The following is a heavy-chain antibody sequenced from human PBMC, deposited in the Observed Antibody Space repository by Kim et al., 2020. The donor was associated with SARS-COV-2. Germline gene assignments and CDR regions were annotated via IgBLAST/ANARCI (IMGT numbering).Heavy chain of an antibody. J-gene: IGHJ6*02. V-gene: IGHV3-74*03. CDR2: STK. Sequence: STKTYADYVKSRFTISRDSATNTLYLQMNRLRAEDTAVYYCEGYYYGMDVWGQGTTVTVSS. CDR3: EGYYYGMDV.